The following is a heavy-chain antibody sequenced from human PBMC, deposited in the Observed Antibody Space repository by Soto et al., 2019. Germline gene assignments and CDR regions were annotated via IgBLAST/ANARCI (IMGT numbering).Heavy chain of an antibody. CDR3: ASDSFGIYFQRGLDV. CDR2: ISSSGGTI. D-gene: IGHD5-12*01. V-gene: IGHV3-48*03. CDR1: GFSFSNYE. Sequence: GSLRLSCAASGFSFSNYEMNWVRQTPGKGLEWLSYISSSGGTIKYADSVKGRFTISRDNAKNSLYLQMHRLRADDTAVYYCASDSFGIYFQRGLDVWGQGTPVTVSS. J-gene: IGHJ6*02.